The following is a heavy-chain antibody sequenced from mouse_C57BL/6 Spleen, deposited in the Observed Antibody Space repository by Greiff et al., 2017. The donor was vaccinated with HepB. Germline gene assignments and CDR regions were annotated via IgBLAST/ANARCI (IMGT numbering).Heavy chain of an antibody. CDR2: ISDGGSYT. V-gene: IGHV5-4*03. Sequence: EVKLMESGGGLVKPGGSLKLSCAASGFTFSSYAMSWVRQTPEKRLEWVATISDGGSYTYYPDNVKGRFTISRDNAKNNMYLQLSHLKSEDTAMYYCARVRDSGTLFDYWGQGTTLTVSS. J-gene: IGHJ2*01. CDR3: ARVRDSGTLFDY. CDR1: GFTFSSYA. D-gene: IGHD4-1*01.